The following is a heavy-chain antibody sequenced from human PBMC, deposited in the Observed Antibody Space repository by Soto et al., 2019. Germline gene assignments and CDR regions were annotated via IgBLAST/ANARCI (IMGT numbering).Heavy chain of an antibody. J-gene: IGHJ6*02. V-gene: IGHV3-30-3*01. Sequence: QVQLVESGGGVVQPGRSLRLSCAASGFTFSSYAMHWVRQAPGKGLEWVAVISYDGSNKYYADSVKGRFTISRDNSKNTLYLQMNSVRAEDTAVYYCARVGVGDSSGYYYRGDYYGMDVWGQGTTVTVSS. D-gene: IGHD3-22*01. CDR2: ISYDGSNK. CDR1: GFTFSSYA. CDR3: ARVGVGDSSGYYYRGDYYGMDV.